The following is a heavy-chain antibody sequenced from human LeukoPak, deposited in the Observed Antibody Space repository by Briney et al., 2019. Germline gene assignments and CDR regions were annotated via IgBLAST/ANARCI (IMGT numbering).Heavy chain of an antibody. CDR2: IYTSGST. CDR1: GGSISSYY. CDR3: ARVETVFTIFGVVNSWFDP. Sequence: SETLSLTCTVSGGSISSYYWSWIRQPAGKGLEWIGRIYTSGSTNYNPSLKSRVTMSVDTSKNQFSLKLSSVTAADTAVYYCARVETVFTIFGVVNSWFDPWGQGTLVTVSS. D-gene: IGHD3-3*01. V-gene: IGHV4-4*07. J-gene: IGHJ5*02.